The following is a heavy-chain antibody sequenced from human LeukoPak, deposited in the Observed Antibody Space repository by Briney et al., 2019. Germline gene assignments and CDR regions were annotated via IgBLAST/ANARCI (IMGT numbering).Heavy chain of an antibody. Sequence: SETLSLTCTGSGGSISSYYWSWIRQPPGKGLEWIGYIYYSGSTNYNPSLKSRVTISVDTSKNQFSLKLSSVTAADTAVYYCAREVASAGLDYWGQGTLVTVSS. J-gene: IGHJ4*02. CDR1: GGSISSYY. CDR2: IYYSGST. V-gene: IGHV4-59*01. D-gene: IGHD5-12*01. CDR3: AREVASAGLDY.